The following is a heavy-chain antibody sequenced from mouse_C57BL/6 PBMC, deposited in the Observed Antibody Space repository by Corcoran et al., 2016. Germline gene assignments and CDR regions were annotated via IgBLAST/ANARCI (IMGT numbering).Heavy chain of an antibody. CDR2: ISYDGRN. Sequence: DVQLQESGPGLVKPSQSLSLTCSVTGYSITSGYYWNWIRQFPGNKLEWMGYISYDGRNNYNPSLKNRISITRDTSKNQFFLKLNSVTTEDTSTYYCARVGTGIYYFDYWGQGTTLTVSS. D-gene: IGHD4-1*01. J-gene: IGHJ2*01. CDR3: ARVGTGIYYFDY. CDR1: GYSITSGYY. V-gene: IGHV3-6*01.